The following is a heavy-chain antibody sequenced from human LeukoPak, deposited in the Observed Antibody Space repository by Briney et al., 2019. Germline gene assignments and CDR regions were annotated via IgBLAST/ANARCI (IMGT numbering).Heavy chain of an antibody. CDR1: GYTFTRYG. CDR2: ISGSNGNT. J-gene: IGHJ4*02. V-gene: IGHV1-18*01. D-gene: IGHD5-24*01. Sequence: ASVKVSCKAFGYTFTRYGVSWVRQAPGQGLEWIGWISGSNGNTNYAQNFQGRVTMTTDSSTSTAYMELRSLRSDDTAVYYCARDMATGYFDYWGQGTLVTVSS. CDR3: ARDMATGYFDY.